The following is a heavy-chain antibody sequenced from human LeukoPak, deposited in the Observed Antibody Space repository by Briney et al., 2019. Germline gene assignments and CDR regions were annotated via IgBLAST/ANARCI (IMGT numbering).Heavy chain of an antibody. D-gene: IGHD3-3*01. CDR3: ASRITIFGVVRADY. V-gene: IGHV4-59*12. Sequence: SETLSLTCTVSGGSISSYYWSWIRQPPGKGLEWIGYIYYSGSTNYNPSLKSRVTISVDRSKNQFSLKLSSVTAADTAVYYCASRITIFGVVRADYWGQGTLVTVSS. CDR2: IYYSGST. J-gene: IGHJ4*02. CDR1: GGSISSYY.